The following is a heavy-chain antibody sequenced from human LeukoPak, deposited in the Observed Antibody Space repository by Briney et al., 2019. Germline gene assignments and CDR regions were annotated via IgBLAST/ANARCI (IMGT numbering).Heavy chain of an antibody. V-gene: IGHV4-4*07. CDR2: VYTRGST. CDR3: ARAKGRDVVATRERYFDL. Sequence: KPSETLSLTCSVSCASISSRHWSWIRQPARKGLEWIGRVYTRGSTQYNPSLKSRVIMSIDASRNQFSLRLNSVTAADTAVYYCARAKGRDVVATRERYFDLWGRGILVTVS. D-gene: IGHD2-21*02. J-gene: IGHJ2*01. CDR1: CASISSRH.